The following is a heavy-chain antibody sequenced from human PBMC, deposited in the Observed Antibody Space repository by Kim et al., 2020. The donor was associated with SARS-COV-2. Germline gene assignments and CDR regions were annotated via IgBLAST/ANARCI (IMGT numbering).Heavy chain of an antibody. V-gene: IGHV3-9*01. J-gene: IGHJ6*04. CDR2: ISWNSGSI. CDR3: ARNMWADVVTAVDV. D-gene: IGHD2-21*02. Sequence: GGSLRLSCEVSGFTFADYAMHWVRQAPGKGLEWVSGISWNSGSIGYADSVKGRFTISRDNAKRSLYLQMNSLRGEDTALYFCARNMWADVVTAVDVWGKGTTVNVSS. CDR1: GFTFADYA.